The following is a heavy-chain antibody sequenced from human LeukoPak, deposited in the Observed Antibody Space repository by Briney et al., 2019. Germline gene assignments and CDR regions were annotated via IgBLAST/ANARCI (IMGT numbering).Heavy chain of an antibody. Sequence: GGSLRLSCAASGFTFSSSAMNWVRQAPGKGLEWVSSINNVGSHIYYADSVKGRFTISRDNAKNSLYLQMNSLRAEDTAVYYCARSGIVDAFDIWGPGTLVTVSS. V-gene: IGHV3-21*01. D-gene: IGHD2/OR15-2a*01. J-gene: IGHJ3*02. CDR2: INNVGSHI. CDR3: ARSGIVDAFDI. CDR1: GFTFSSSA.